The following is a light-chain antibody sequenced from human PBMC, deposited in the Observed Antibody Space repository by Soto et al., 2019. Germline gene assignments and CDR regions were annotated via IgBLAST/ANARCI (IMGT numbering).Light chain of an antibody. CDR3: CSFSTSGTHV. Sequence: QSALTQPASVSGSPGQSITNSCTGTSSDVGTYDYVSWHQQHPGKAPKLIIYDVNNRPSGVSSRFSGSKSGNTASLTISGLQAEDEADYYCCSFSTSGTHVFGTGTKVTVL. J-gene: IGLJ1*01. V-gene: IGLV2-14*01. CDR2: DVN. CDR1: SSDVGTYDY.